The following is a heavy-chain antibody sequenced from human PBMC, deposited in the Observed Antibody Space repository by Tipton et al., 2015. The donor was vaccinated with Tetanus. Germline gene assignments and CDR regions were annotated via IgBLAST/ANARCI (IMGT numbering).Heavy chain of an antibody. Sequence: RSLRLSCATSGFTFSSYGIHWVRQAPGKGLEWVALIWYDGSKEYYRDSVKGRFTVSRDNSKKMAYLQMNSLRGEDTAVYYCARGKVDTAMERHFDYWGQGTLVTVSS. V-gene: IGHV3-33*01. CDR1: GFTFSSYG. CDR2: IWYDGSKE. D-gene: IGHD5-18*01. CDR3: ARGKVDTAMERHFDY. J-gene: IGHJ4*02.